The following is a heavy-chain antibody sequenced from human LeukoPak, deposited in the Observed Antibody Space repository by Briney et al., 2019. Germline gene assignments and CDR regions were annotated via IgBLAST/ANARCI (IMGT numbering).Heavy chain of an antibody. Sequence: GASVKVSCKASGYTFTSYAMNWVRQAPGQGLEWMGWINTNTGNPTYAQGFTGRFVFSLDTSVSTAYLQICSLKAEDTAVYYGARDAPGDCTNGVCSDYWGQGTLVTVSS. CDR2: INTNTGNP. J-gene: IGHJ4*02. CDR3: ARDAPGDCTNGVCSDY. D-gene: IGHD2-8*01. CDR1: GYTFTSYA. V-gene: IGHV7-4-1*01.